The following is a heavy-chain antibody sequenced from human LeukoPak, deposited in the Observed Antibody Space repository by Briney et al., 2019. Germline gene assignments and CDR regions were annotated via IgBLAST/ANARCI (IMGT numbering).Heavy chain of an antibody. Sequence: SVKVSCKASGDTLSSYAITWVRQAPGQGLEWMGRIIPIHGIATYAQKFHDRVSITADKSTRTAYMDLGSLRFEDTAMYYCARGGYQYDSSGYHFAHVDLWGQGTLVTVSS. V-gene: IGHV1-69*04. CDR1: GDTLSSYA. D-gene: IGHD3-22*01. CDR2: IIPIHGIA. J-gene: IGHJ5*02. CDR3: ARGGYQYDSSGYHFAHVDL.